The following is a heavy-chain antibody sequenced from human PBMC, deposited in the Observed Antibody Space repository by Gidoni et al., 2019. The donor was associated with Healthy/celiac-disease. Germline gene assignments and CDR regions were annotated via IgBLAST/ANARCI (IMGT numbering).Heavy chain of an antibody. CDR1: GFPVTSTY. D-gene: IGHD6-13*01. CDR3: ARAPYSSSWGDPHRSFDY. CDR2: IYSGGST. V-gene: IGHV3-66*02. Sequence: EAQLVESGGGLVQPGGSLRLSCAASGFPVTSTYMSWVRQAPGKGLGRVSVIYSGGSTYYAASVKGRFTISRDNSKNTLYLQMNSLRAEDTAVYYCARAPYSSSWGDPHRSFDYWGQGTLVTVSS. J-gene: IGHJ4*02.